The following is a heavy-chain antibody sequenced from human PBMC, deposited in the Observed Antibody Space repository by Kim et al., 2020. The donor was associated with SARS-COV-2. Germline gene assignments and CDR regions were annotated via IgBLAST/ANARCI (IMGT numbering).Heavy chain of an antibody. V-gene: IGHV1-24*01. D-gene: IGHD3-10*01. J-gene: IGHJ6*02. CDR1: GYTLTELS. CDR3: ATEPITMVRGVILYYYGMDV. CDR2: FDPEDGET. Sequence: ASVKVSCKVSGYTLTELSMHWVRQAPGKGLEWMGGFDPEDGETIYAQKFQGRVTMTEDTSTDTAYMELSSLRSEDTAVYYCATEPITMVRGVILYYYGMDVWGQGTTVTVSS.